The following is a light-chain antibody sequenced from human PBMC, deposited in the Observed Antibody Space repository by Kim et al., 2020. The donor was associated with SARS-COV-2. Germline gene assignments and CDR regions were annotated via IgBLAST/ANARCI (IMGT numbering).Light chain of an antibody. CDR1: SLRSYY. CDR2: GKN. J-gene: IGLJ3*02. CDR3: NSRDSSGNHLM. V-gene: IGLV3-19*01. Sequence: SSELPQDPAVSVALGQTVRITCQGDSLRSYYASWYQQKPGQAPLLVIYGKNNRPSGIPDRFSGSSSGNTASLTITGAQAEDEADYYCNSRDSSGNHLMFG.